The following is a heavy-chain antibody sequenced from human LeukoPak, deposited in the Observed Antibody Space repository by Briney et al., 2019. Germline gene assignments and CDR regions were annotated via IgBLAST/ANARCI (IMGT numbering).Heavy chain of an antibody. J-gene: IGHJ6*03. Sequence: PGRSLRLSCAASGFTFDDYAMHWVRQAPGKGLEWVSGISWNSGSIGYADSVKGRFTISRDNAKNSLYLQMNSLRAEDTAVYYCARAASPYYYYYMDVWGKGTTVTVSS. CDR2: ISWNSGSI. V-gene: IGHV3-9*01. CDR1: GFTFDDYA. CDR3: ARAASPYYYYYMDV.